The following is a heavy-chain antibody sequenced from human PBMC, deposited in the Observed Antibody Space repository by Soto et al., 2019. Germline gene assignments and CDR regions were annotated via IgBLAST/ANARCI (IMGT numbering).Heavy chain of an antibody. CDR3: VRQWT. CDR1: GFSFSSHT. CDR2: VSGSGTST. V-gene: IGHV3-23*01. D-gene: IGHD6-19*01. Sequence: EVQLLESGGGLVQPGGSLRLSCAASGFSFSSHTMTWVRQAPGKGLEWVSGVSGSGTSTYYADADSVRGRFTVSRDNSKNTLYLQIKSLRVEDTAGYYCVRQWTWGQGTLVTVSS. J-gene: IGHJ4*02.